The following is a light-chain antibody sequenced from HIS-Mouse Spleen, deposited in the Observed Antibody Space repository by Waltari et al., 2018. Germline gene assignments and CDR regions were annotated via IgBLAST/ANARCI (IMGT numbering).Light chain of an antibody. CDR1: SRDVGSYNL. CDR3: CSYAGSSTWV. J-gene: IGLJ3*02. CDR2: EGS. V-gene: IGLV2-23*01. Sequence: QSALTQPASVSGSPGPSITTSCTGTSRDVGSYNLVSRYQQHPGKAPKLMIYEGSKRPSGVSNRFSGSKSGNTASLTISGLQAEDEADYYCCSYAGSSTWVFGGGTKLTVL.